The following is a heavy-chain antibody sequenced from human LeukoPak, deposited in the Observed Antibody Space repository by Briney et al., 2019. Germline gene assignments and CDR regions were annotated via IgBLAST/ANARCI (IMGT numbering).Heavy chain of an antibody. CDR2: MNPNSGNT. J-gene: IGHJ4*02. D-gene: IGHD5-24*01. V-gene: IGHV1-8*01. Sequence: ASVKVSCKASGYTFTSYDINWVRQATGQGLEWMGWMNPNSGNTGYAQKFQGRVTMTRDTSTSTVYMELSSLRSEDTAVYYCARGRDGYNYFDYWGQGTLVTVSS. CDR3: ARGRDGYNYFDY. CDR1: GYTFTSYD.